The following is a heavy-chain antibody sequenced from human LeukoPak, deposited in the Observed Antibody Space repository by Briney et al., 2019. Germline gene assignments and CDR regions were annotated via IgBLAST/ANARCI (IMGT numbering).Heavy chain of an antibody. CDR1: GSTFSSYG. J-gene: IGHJ4*02. V-gene: IGHV3-30*02. CDR2: IRYDGSNK. CDR3: AKDHCSSTSCYPDY. D-gene: IGHD2-2*01. Sequence: GGSLRLSCAASGSTFSSYGMHWVRQAPGKGLEWVAFIRYDGSNKYYADSVKGRFTISRDNSKNTPYLQMNSLRAEDTAVYYCAKDHCSSTSCYPDYWGQGTLVTVSS.